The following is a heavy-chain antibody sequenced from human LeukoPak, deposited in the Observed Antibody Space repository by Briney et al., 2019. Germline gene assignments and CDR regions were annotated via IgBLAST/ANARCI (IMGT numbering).Heavy chain of an antibody. V-gene: IGHV1-2*02. Sequence: ASVKVSCKASGYTFTGYYMHWVRQAPGQGLEWMGWINPNSGGTNYAQKFQGRVTMTRDTSISTAYMELSRLRSDDTAVYYCARIYDAYSKSDYWGQGTLVTVSS. CDR1: GYTFTGYY. J-gene: IGHJ4*02. CDR3: ARIYDAYSKSDY. D-gene: IGHD5/OR15-5a*01. CDR2: INPNSGGT.